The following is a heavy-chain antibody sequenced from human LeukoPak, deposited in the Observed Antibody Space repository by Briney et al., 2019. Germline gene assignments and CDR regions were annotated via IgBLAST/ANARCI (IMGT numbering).Heavy chain of an antibody. CDR1: ELTSRTYA. CDR3: ARDGYSSSWYSWYFDL. J-gene: IGHJ2*01. D-gene: IGHD6-13*01. V-gene: IGHV3-30-3*01. CDR2: LSYDGSNK. Sequence: GGSLRPPCAPSELTSRTYAITWAAKAPAKGLRGVQVLSYDGSNKYYADSVKGRFTISRDNSKNTLYLQMNSLRAEDTAVYYCARDGYSSSWYSWYFDLWGRGTLVTVSS.